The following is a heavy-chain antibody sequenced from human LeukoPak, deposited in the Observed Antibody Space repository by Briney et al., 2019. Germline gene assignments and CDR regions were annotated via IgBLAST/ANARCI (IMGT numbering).Heavy chain of an antibody. Sequence: SVKVSCKASGGTFSSYAISWVRQAPGQGLEWMGRIIPILGTANYAQKFQGRVTITTDESTSTAYMELSSLRSEDTAVYYCARVRYYYDSSGYYDRYYFDYWGQGTLVTVSS. J-gene: IGHJ4*02. D-gene: IGHD3-22*01. CDR1: GGTFSSYA. CDR2: IIPILGTA. V-gene: IGHV1-69*11. CDR3: ARVRYYYDSSGYYDRYYFDY.